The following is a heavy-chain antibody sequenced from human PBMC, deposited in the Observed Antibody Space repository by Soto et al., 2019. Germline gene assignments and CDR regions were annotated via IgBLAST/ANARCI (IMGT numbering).Heavy chain of an antibody. CDR3: ARVIASAADFDY. CDR1: GYTFTSYG. J-gene: IGHJ4*02. Sequence: QVQLVQSGAEVKKPGASVKVSCKASGYTFTSYGICWVRQAPVQGLEWMGWISAYNGNTNYAQKRQGRLIMTPDTSTSTAYMELRSLRSDDTAVYYCARVIASAADFDYWGQGTLVTVSS. D-gene: IGHD6-13*01. CDR2: ISAYNGNT. V-gene: IGHV1-18*01.